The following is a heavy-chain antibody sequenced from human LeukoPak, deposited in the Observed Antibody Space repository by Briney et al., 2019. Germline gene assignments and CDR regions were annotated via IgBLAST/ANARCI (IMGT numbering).Heavy chain of an antibody. CDR3: AKPRESYYDFWSGSGAFDI. CDR2: ISGSGGST. D-gene: IGHD3-3*01. J-gene: IGHJ3*02. CDR1: GFTFSSYA. V-gene: IGHV3-23*01. Sequence: PGGSLRFSCAASGFTFSSYAMSWVRQAPGKGLEWVSAISGSGGSTYYADSVKGRFTISRDNSKNTLYLQMNSLRAEDTAVYYCAKPRESYYDFWSGSGAFDIWGQGTMVTVSS.